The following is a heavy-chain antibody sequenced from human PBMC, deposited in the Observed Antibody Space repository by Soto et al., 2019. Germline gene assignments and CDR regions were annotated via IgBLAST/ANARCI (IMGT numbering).Heavy chain of an antibody. V-gene: IGHV1-46*01. CDR1: GYTFTSYY. Sequence: ASVKVSCKASGYTFTSYYMHWVRQAPGQGLEWMGIINPSGGSTSYAQKFQGRVTMTRDTSTSTAYMELSSLRPEDTAVYYCAAASKRSTLGALMDVWGKGTTVTVYS. CDR2: INPSGGST. D-gene: IGHD3-16*01. J-gene: IGHJ6*03. CDR3: AAASKRSTLGALMDV.